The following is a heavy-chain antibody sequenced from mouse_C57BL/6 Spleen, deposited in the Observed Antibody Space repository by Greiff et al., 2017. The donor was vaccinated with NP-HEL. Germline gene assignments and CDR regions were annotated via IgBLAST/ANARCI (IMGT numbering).Heavy chain of an antibody. J-gene: IGHJ2*01. D-gene: IGHD1-1*01. CDR2: IYPSDSET. Sequence: QVQLQQPGAELVRPGSSVKLSCKASGYTFTSYWMDWVKQRPGQGLEWIGNIYPSDSETHYNQKFKDKATLTVDKSSSTAYMQLSSLTSEDSAVYYCARSRGTYGIPFYYWGQGTTLTVSS. CDR1: GYTFTSYW. V-gene: IGHV1-61*01. CDR3: ARSRGTYGIPFYY.